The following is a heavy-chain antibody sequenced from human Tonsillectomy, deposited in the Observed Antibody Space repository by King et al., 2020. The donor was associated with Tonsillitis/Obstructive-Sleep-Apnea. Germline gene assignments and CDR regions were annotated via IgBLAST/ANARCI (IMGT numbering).Heavy chain of an antibody. CDR1: GYTFTNYG. D-gene: IGHD4-23*01. V-gene: IGHV1-18*01. Sequence: VQLVESGAEVKKPGASVKVSCKASGYTFTNYGISWVRQAPGQGLEWMGWISAYNGNTNYAQNLQGRVTMTTDTSTSTAYMELRSLRSDDTAVYYCARVSVPRWAPRYYCMDVWGKGTTVTVSS. J-gene: IGHJ6*03. CDR3: ARVSVPRWAPRYYCMDV. CDR2: ISAYNGNT.